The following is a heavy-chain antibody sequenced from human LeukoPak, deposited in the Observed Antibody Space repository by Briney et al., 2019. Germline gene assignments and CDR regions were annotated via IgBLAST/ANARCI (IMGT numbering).Heavy chain of an antibody. V-gene: IGHV3-30*02. CDR2: IRYDGSNK. D-gene: IGHD3-10*01. CDR3: ARGMVRGVIGGGAFDI. Sequence: GGSLRLSCAASGFTFSSYGMHWVRQAPGKGLEWVAFIRYDGSNKYYADSVKGRFTISRDNSKNTLYLQMNSLRAEDTAVYYCARGMVRGVIGGGAFDIWGQGTMVTVSS. CDR1: GFTFSSYG. J-gene: IGHJ3*02.